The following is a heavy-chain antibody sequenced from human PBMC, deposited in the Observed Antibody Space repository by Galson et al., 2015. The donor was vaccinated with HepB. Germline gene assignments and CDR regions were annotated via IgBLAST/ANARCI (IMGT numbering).Heavy chain of an antibody. CDR2: VYPGDSDT. D-gene: IGHD2-2*01. CDR3: ARTLPIVVVPAAIPWFDP. J-gene: IGHJ5*02. V-gene: IGHV5-51*01. CDR1: GYTFTTFW. Sequence: QSGAEVKKPGESLKISCKGSGYTFTTFWIGWVRQMSGKGLEWMGTVYPGDSDTRYSPSFQGQVTISADKSINTVYLQWSRLKASDTGIYYCARTLPIVVVPAAIPWFDPWGQGTLVTVSS.